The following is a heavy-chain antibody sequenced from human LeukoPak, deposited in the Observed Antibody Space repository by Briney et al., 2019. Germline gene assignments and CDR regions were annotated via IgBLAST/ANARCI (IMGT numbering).Heavy chain of an antibody. J-gene: IGHJ6*02. Sequence: GGPLRLSCAASGFTFSSYAMHWVRQAPGKGLEWVAVISYDGSNKYYADSVKGRFTISRDNSKNTLYLQMNSLRAEDTAVYYCAKGAYSSSMDVWGQGTTVTVSS. CDR2: ISYDGSNK. D-gene: IGHD6-13*01. V-gene: IGHV3-30*18. CDR3: AKGAYSSSMDV. CDR1: GFTFSSYA.